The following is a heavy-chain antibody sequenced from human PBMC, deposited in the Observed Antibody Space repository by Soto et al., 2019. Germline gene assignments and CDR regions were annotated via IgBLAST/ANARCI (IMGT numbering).Heavy chain of an antibody. CDR2: IFYSGTT. Sequence: PSETLSLTCTVSGGSISGSSYYWGWIRQPPGKGLEWIGNIFYSGTTYYNPSLKSRVTISVDTSKNQFSLKLRSVTAADTAVYYCESSEKYHQSDYWGQGTLVTI. CDR3: ESSEKYHQSDY. V-gene: IGHV4-39*01. J-gene: IGHJ4*02. D-gene: IGHD3-10*01. CDR1: GGSISGSSYY.